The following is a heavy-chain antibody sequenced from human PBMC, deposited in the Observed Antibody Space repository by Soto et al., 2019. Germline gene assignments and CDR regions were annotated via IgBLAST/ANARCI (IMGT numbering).Heavy chain of an antibody. Sequence: GSGPTLVNPTQTLTLTCSISGLSLDTSGLSVSWIRQPPGEALEWLARIDWDDEKAYITSLKNRLTISKDTSKNRVVLTMTNMDPVDTATYFCARSAAFGYPGRLDVWGQGTTVTGSS. CDR3: ARSAAFGYPGRLDV. CDR2: IDWDDEK. D-gene: IGHD2-15*01. CDR1: GLSLDTSGLS. V-gene: IGHV2-70*11. J-gene: IGHJ6*02.